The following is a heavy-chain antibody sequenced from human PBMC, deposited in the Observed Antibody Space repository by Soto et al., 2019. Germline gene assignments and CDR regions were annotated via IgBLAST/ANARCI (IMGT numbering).Heavy chain of an antibody. V-gene: IGHV4-39*01. CDR2: TYYNGIA. CDR3: ARHFVAVVIKGWGY. Sequence: PSETLSLTCNVSGGSIDRSNYYWDWLRQPPGKGLEWIGTTYYNGIAYYNPSLKSRVSMSVDTSKNQFSLKLVSVTAADTAVYYRARHFVAVVIKGWGYWGQGTLVTVSS. D-gene: IGHD3-10*01. CDR1: GGSIDRSNYY. J-gene: IGHJ4*02.